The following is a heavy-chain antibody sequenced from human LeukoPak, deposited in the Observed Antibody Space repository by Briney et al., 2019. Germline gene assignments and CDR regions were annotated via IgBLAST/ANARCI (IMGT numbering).Heavy chain of an antibody. V-gene: IGHV3-33*01. CDR3: ARDMATDYFDY. D-gene: IGHD5-24*01. CDR1: GFTFSRHG. J-gene: IGHJ4*02. CDR2: IWYDGSNR. Sequence: GGSLRLSCAASGFTFSRHGMHWVRLAPGKGLEWVAVIWYDGSNRYYADSVKGRFTISRDNSKNTLYLQVNSLRAEDTAVYYCARDMATDYFDYWGQGTLVTVSS.